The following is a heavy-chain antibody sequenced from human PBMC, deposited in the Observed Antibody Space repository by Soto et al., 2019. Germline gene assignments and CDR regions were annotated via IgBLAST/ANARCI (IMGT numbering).Heavy chain of an antibody. J-gene: IGHJ1*01. CDR1: GYNFFDYG. Sequence: QIQLVQSGAEVKKPGASVKVSCKASGYNFFDYGVSRVRQAPGQGVEWMGWVSPKSGNTDYARKVQGRVTMTTDISTSTAYMELRGLISDDTGVYYCARGRTVSSIGPLLVWGQGTLVSVSS. V-gene: IGHV1-18*01. D-gene: IGHD1-1*01. CDR3: ARGRTVSSIGPLLV. CDR2: VSPKSGNT.